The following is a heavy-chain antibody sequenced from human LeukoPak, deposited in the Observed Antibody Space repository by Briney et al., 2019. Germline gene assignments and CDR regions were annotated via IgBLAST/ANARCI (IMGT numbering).Heavy chain of an antibody. J-gene: IGHJ4*02. V-gene: IGHV3-30*04. CDR2: ISYDGSNK. Sequence: PGGSLRLPCAASGFNFSSYAMHWVRQAPGKGLEGVAVISYDGSNKYYADSVKGRFTISRDNSKNTLYLQMNSLSAEDTAVYYCARDPGIAAAGTFDYWGQGTLVTVSS. CDR1: GFNFSSYA. D-gene: IGHD6-13*01. CDR3: ARDPGIAAAGTFDY.